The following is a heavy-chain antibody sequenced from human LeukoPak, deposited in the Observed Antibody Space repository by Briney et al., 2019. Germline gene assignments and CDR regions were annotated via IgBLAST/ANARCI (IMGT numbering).Heavy chain of an antibody. CDR2: ISSRSTSI. V-gene: IGHV3-21*01. Sequence: PGGSLRLSCAASGFTFSSYDMNWVRQAPGKGLEWVSSISSRSTSIYYADSVKGRFTISRDNAKNSLYLQMNSLRAEDTAVYWCARDYIAYDPLDYWGQGTLVTVSS. D-gene: IGHD3-3*01. J-gene: IGHJ4*02. CDR1: GFTFSSYD. CDR3: ARDYIAYDPLDY.